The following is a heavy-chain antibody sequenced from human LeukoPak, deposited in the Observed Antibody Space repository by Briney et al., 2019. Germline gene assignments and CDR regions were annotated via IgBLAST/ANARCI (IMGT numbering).Heavy chain of an antibody. CDR1: GGTFSSYA. CDR3: AREGSYYHFDY. Sequence: GASVKVSCTASGGTFSSYAISWVRQAPGQGLEWMGGIIPIFGTANYAQKFQGRVTITADESTSTAYMELSSLRSEDTAVYYCAREGSYYHFDYWGQGTLVTVSS. V-gene: IGHV1-69*13. CDR2: IIPIFGTA. D-gene: IGHD1-26*01. J-gene: IGHJ4*02.